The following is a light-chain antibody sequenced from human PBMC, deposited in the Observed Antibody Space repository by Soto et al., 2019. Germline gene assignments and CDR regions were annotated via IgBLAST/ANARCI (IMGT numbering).Light chain of an antibody. CDR1: RSVRSNS. Sequence: EIVLTQSPGALSLSPGERATLSCGASRSVRSNSLAWYQQKPGQAPRLLIYGASSRATGVPDRFSGSGSGTDFTLTISRLEPEDFAVYHCQQYDTSPLTFGGGTKAEIK. J-gene: IGKJ4*01. CDR2: GAS. V-gene: IGKV3-20*01. CDR3: QQYDTSPLT.